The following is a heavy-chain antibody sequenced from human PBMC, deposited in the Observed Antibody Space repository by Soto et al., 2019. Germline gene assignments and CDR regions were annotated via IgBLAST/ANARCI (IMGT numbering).Heavy chain of an antibody. CDR1: GFTFNIYT. CDR2: ISSTTRFT. Sequence: EVQLVESGGGLVKPGGSLRLSCVASGFTFNIYTMSWVRQAPGKGLEWVSSISSTTRFTYYGDSVKGRFTISRENAESSLFLQMNSVTAYDTAVYYCARDLYGDYSFDLWGQGMLFTVSP. V-gene: IGHV3-21*01. CDR3: ARDLYGDYSFDL. D-gene: IGHD4-17*01. J-gene: IGHJ4*02.